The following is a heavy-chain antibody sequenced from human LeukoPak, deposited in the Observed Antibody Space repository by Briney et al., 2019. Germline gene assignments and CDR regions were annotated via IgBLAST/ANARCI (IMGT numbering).Heavy chain of an antibody. J-gene: IGHJ4*02. CDR2: IYYSGST. CDR1: GGSISSSSYY. CDR3: ARVVEGPPADLYYFDY. V-gene: IGHV4-30-4*08. D-gene: IGHD2-2*01. Sequence: SETLSLTCTVSGGSISSSSYYWGWIRQPPGKGLEWIGYIYYSGSTYYNPSLKSRVTISVDTSKNQFSLKLSSVTAADTAVYYCARVVEGPPADLYYFDYWGQGTLVTVSS.